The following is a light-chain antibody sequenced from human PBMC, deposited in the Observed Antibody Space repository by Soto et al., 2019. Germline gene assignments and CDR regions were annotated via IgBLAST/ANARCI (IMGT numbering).Light chain of an antibody. V-gene: IGKV3-20*01. CDR1: QSVSIH. J-gene: IGKJ1*01. CDR2: GAS. Sequence: EIVLTQSPATMSVSPVSRATLSCRASQSVSIHLAWYQQKPGQAPRLLIYGASSRATGIPDRFSGSGSGTDFTLTISRLEPEDFAVYYCQQYGSSPRTFGQGTNVDIK. CDR3: QQYGSSPRT.